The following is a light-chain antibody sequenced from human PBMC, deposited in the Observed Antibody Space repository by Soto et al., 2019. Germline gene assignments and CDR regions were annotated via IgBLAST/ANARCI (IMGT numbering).Light chain of an antibody. V-gene: IGLV5-45*03. CDR1: SGIDVGTYR. J-gene: IGLJ1*01. CDR3: MIWHSSAYV. CDR2: YMSDSDK. Sequence: QPVLTQPSSLSASPGASASLTCTLRSGIDVGTYRIYWYQQKPGSPPLYLLNYMSDSDKQQGSGVPSRFSGSKDASANAGILLISGLQSEDEADYYCMIWHSSAYVFGTGTKVTVL.